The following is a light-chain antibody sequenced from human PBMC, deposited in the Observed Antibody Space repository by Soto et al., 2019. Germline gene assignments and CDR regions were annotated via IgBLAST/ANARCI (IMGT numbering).Light chain of an antibody. CDR2: GVS. Sequence: EIVLTQSPGTLSLSPGERATLFCRASQSVSGDYLGWYQQKPGQAPRLLIYGVSSRAAGSPDRFSGSGSETDFSLTISRLEPEDFAVYYCQQYGNSPVTFGQGTKLEIK. CDR1: QSVSGDY. CDR3: QQYGNSPVT. J-gene: IGKJ2*01. V-gene: IGKV3-20*01.